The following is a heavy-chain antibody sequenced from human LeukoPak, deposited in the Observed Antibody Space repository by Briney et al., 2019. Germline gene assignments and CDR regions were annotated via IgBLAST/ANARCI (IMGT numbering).Heavy chain of an antibody. D-gene: IGHD5/OR15-5a*01. V-gene: IGHV3-23*01. CDR3: ARGLESSPRVYDF. J-gene: IGHJ4*02. CDR2: ISGGIALT. Sequence: GGSLRLSCAASGFTLSSYAMSWVRQAPGKGPECVSAISGGIALTYYAGSVKGRFTISRDNSKNALFLQMNSLRAEDTAVYYCARGLESSPRVYDFWGQGTLVTVSS. CDR1: GFTLSSYA.